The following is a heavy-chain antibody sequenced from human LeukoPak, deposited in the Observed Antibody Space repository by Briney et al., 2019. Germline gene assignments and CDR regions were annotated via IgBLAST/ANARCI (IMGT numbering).Heavy chain of an antibody. D-gene: IGHD3-10*01. J-gene: IGHJ5*02. CDR3: ARDRLTVITMVRGVIGGFDP. CDR1: GYTFTGYY. CDR2: INPNSGGT. Sequence: ASVKVSCKASGYTFTGYYMHWVRQAPGQGLEWMGWINPNSGGTNYAQKFQGWVTMTRDTSISTAYMELSRLRSDDTAVYYCARDRLTVITMVRGVIGGFDPWGQGTLVTVSS. V-gene: IGHV1-2*04.